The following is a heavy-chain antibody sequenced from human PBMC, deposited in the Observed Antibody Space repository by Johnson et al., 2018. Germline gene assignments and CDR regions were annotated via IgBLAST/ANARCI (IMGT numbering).Heavy chain of an antibody. CDR1: GFTFSTYS. J-gene: IGHJ6*02. Sequence: VQLVESGGGLVQPGGSLRLSCAASGFTFSTYSMGWVRQTSGKGLEWISYIRSNSDIIYYADSVKGRFTISRDNAKNSLYLQMNSLRDEDTAVYYCARFPPRDKNSYYGMDVWGQGTTVTVCS. CDR3: ARFPPRDKNSYYGMDV. V-gene: IGHV3-48*02. CDR2: IRSNSDII.